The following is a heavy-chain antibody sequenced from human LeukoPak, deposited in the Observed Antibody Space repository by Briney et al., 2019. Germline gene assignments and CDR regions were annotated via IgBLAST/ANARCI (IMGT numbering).Heavy chain of an antibody. Sequence: GGSLRLSCAASGFNLDDYGIHWVRQAPGKGLEWVSVNSGDGGNTYYADSVKGRFTISRDNSKSSLYLQMNSLRSVDTAFYYCAKGDVVAGNPYLDFWGQGTLVTVSS. CDR3: AKGDVVAGNPYLDF. CDR2: NSGDGGNT. D-gene: IGHD2-15*01. V-gene: IGHV3-43*02. CDR1: GFNLDDYG. J-gene: IGHJ4*02.